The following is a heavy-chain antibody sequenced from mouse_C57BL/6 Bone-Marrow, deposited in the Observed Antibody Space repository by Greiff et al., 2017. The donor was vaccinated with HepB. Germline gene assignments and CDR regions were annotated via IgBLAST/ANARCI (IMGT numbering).Heavy chain of an antibody. CDR3: ERWETWDWYFDV. Sequence: QVQLQQPGAELVKPGASVKMSCKASGYTFTSYWITWVKQRPGQGLEWIGDIYPGSGSTNYNEKFKSKATLTVDTSSSTAYMQLSSLTSEDSAVYYCERWETWDWYFDVWGTGTTVTVSS. J-gene: IGHJ1*03. V-gene: IGHV1-55*01. CDR1: GYTFTSYW. D-gene: IGHD4-1*01. CDR2: IYPGSGST.